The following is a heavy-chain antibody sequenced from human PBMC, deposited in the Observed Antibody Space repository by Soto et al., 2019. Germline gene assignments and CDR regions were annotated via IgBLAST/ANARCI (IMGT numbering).Heavy chain of an antibody. D-gene: IGHD5-12*01. CDR3: TPSDIVASNFDY. V-gene: IGHV3-49*03. Sequence: GGSLRLSCTASGFTFGDYAMSWFRQAPGKGLEWVGFIRSKAYGGKTEYAASVKGRFTISRDDSKSMAYLQMNSLKTEDTAVYYCTPSDIVASNFDYWGQGTLVTVSS. CDR2: IRSKAYGGKT. J-gene: IGHJ4*02. CDR1: GFTFGDYA.